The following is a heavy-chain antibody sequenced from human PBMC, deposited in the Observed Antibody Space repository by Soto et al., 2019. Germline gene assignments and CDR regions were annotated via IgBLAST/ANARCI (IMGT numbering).Heavy chain of an antibody. CDR2: IYYSGST. D-gene: IGHD6-19*01. CDR3: ARVSSGWSHPLDY. V-gene: IGHV4-30-4*01. CDR1: GGSISSGDYY. Sequence: QVQLQESGPGLVKPSQTLSLTCTVSGGSISSGDYYWSGIRQPPGKGLEWIGYIYYSGSTYYNPSLKSRVTISVDTSKNQFSLKLSSGTAADTAVYYCARVSSGWSHPLDYGGQGTLVTVSS. J-gene: IGHJ4*02.